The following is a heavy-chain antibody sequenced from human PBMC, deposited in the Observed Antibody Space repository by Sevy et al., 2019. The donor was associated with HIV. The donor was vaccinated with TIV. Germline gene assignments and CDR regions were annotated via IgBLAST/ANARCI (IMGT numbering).Heavy chain of an antibody. D-gene: IGHD4-4*01. CDR3: ATHRRRDGYSYGAFDI. V-gene: IGHV3-23*01. CDR2: VRGSGGKT. CDR1: GFPFSNYA. Sequence: GGSLRLSCAASGFPFSNYALSWVRQAPGKGLEWVSAVRGSGGKTYYADSVKGRFTISGDTSNNTLFLHMNSLRAEDTAVYYCATHRRRDGYSYGAFDICGQGTIVTVSS. J-gene: IGHJ3*02.